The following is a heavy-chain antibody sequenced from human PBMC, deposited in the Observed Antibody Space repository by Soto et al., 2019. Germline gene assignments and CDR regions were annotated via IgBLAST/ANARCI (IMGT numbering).Heavy chain of an antibody. CDR2: IYYSGST. D-gene: IGHD6-13*01. CDR1: GGSISSYY. Sequence: PSETLSLTCTVSGGSISSYYWSWIRQPPGKGLEWIGYIYYSGSTNYNPSLKSRVTISVDTSKNQFSLKLSSVTAADTAVYYCARPYSSPYSRPYNCFDPWGQGTLVTVSS. CDR3: ARPYSSPYSRPYNCFDP. J-gene: IGHJ5*02. V-gene: IGHV4-59*08.